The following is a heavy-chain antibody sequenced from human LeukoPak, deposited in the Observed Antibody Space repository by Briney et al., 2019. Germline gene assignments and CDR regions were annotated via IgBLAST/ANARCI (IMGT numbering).Heavy chain of an antibody. V-gene: IGHV4-59*01. CDR1: GGSISSYY. Sequence: SETLSLTCTVSGGSISSYYWSWIRQPPGKGLEWIGYIYYSGSTNYNPSLKSRVTISVDTSKNQFSLKLSSVTAADTAVYYCARDQGPYGSGNQEVYWFDPWGQGTLVTVSS. CDR3: ARDQGPYGSGNQEVYWFDP. CDR2: IYYSGST. D-gene: IGHD3-10*01. J-gene: IGHJ5*02.